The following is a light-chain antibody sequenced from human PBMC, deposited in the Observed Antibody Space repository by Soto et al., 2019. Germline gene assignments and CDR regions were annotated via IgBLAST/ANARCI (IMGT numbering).Light chain of an antibody. CDR1: QSVSSSY. V-gene: IGKV3-20*01. Sequence: EIVLTQSPCTLSLSPGERATLSCRASQSVSSSYLAWYQQKPGQAPRLLIYGASSRATGIPDRFSGSGSGTDFTLTISRLEPEDFAMYYCQQYGSSPRTFGQGTKVEIK. J-gene: IGKJ1*01. CDR2: GAS. CDR3: QQYGSSPRT.